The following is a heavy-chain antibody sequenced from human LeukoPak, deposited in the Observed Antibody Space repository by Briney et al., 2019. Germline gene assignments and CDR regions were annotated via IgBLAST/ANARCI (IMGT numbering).Heavy chain of an antibody. J-gene: IGHJ4*02. CDR3: ANWAGAPADYFSGPLDY. D-gene: IGHD3-3*01. V-gene: IGHV1-3*04. CDR1: EYSLTQYP. CDR2: INTVSGNT. Sequence: ASVKVSCKTSEYSLTQYPIHWVRQAPGQRLEWMGWINTVSGNTRYSQNFQGRVTITRDTSASTAYMELSYLKSEDTAIYYCANWAGAPADYFSGPLDYRGQDTLVTVSS.